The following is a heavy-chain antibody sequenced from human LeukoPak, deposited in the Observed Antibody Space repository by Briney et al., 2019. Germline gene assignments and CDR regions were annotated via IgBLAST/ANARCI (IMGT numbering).Heavy chain of an antibody. CDR1: GYTFTSYD. Sequence: ASVKVSCKASGYTFTSYDINWVRQAPGQGLEWMGMINPSGGSTSYAQKLQGRVTMTRDTSTSTVYMELSSLRSEDTAVYYCARDQTDCSTTSCYKFHYGLDVWGQGTTVTVSS. CDR2: INPSGGST. CDR3: ARDQTDCSTTSCYKFHYGLDV. D-gene: IGHD2-2*02. V-gene: IGHV1-46*04. J-gene: IGHJ6*02.